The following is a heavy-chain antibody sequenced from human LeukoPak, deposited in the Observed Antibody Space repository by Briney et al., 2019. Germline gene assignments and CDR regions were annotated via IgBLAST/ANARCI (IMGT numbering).Heavy chain of an antibody. J-gene: IGHJ6*02. CDR3: AREAPETPYYYYGMDV. V-gene: IGHV1-69*01. CDR2: IIPIFGTA. CDR1: GFTFSSYA. Sequence: SGGSLRLSCAASGFTFSSYAISWVRQAPGQGLEWMGGIIPIFGTANYAQKFQGRVTITADESTSTAYMELSSLRSEDTAVYYCAREAPETPYYYYGMDVWGQGTTVTVSS.